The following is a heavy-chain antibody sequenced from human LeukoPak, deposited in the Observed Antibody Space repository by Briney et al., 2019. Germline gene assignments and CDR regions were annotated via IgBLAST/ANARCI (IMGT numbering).Heavy chain of an antibody. CDR2: VSRSGTT. CDR1: GFTFTNYA. CDR3: AKDQEDSSPTLFD. Sequence: AGSLRLTCAASGFTFTNYAINWIRKPPGKGLEWVSHVSRSGTTFHADSVKGRFSTSRDNSKSSLYLQMNDLRDEDTATYYCAKDQEDSSPTLFD. V-gene: IGHV3-23*01. D-gene: IGHD6-13*01. J-gene: IGHJ3*01.